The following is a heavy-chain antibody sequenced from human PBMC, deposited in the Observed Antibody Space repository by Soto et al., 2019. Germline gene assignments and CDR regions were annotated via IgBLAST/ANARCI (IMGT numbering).Heavy chain of an antibody. CDR1: GFTFTSSA. CDR2: IVVGSGNT. CDR3: AADLGYCSGGSCSGRYYYYYYGMDV. Sequence: QMQLVQSGPEVKKPGTSVKVSCKASGFTFTSSAVQWVRQARGQRLEWIGWIVVGSGNTNYAQKFQERGTITRDMSTSTAYMELSSLRSEDTAVYYCAADLGYCSGGSCSGRYYYYYYGMDVWGQGTTVTVSS. J-gene: IGHJ6*02. V-gene: IGHV1-58*01. D-gene: IGHD2-15*01.